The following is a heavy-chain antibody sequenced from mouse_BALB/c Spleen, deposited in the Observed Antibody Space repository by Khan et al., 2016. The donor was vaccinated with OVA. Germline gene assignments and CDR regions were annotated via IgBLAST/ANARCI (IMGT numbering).Heavy chain of an antibody. CDR1: GYSITSDYA. CDR2: ISYSGST. CDR3: ARDGSRYNYAVDY. J-gene: IGHJ4*01. V-gene: IGHV3-2*02. Sequence: VQLQQSGPGLVKPSQSLSLTCTVTGYSITSDYAWNWIRQFPGNKLEWMGYISYSGSTNYNPALKSRISITRDTSKNQFFLQLNSVTTEDTATSYCARDGSRYNYAVDYWGQGTSVTVSS. D-gene: IGHD2-3*01.